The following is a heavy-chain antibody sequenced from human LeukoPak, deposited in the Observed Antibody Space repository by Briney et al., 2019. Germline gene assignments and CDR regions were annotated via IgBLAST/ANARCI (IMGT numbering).Heavy chain of an antibody. CDR3: PRGVIGGVLRASYYYYGMDV. D-gene: IGHD3-16*01. V-gene: IGHV4-34*01. CDR1: GGYFSGYY. J-gene: IGHJ6*02. Sequence: SETLSLTCAVYGGYFSGYYWSWIRQPPGKGVEWIGEINHSGSTNYNPSLKSRVTISVDTSNNQFSLQLSSVTAPDTAVYYCPRGVIGGVLRASYYYYGMDVWGQGTTVTVSS. CDR2: INHSGST.